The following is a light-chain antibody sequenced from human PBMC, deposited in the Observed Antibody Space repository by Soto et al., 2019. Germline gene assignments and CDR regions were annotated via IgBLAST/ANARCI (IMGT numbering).Light chain of an antibody. CDR2: NNN. Sequence: QSVLTQPPSVSAAPGQNVIISCSGGISNIGNNFVSWYQQLPGTAPKLLIYNNNQRPSGIPDRFSGSKSGTSATLGITGLQTGDEADYYCEAKDDSLSGVVFGGGTKVTVL. J-gene: IGLJ2*01. CDR3: EAKDDSLSGVV. V-gene: IGLV1-51*01. CDR1: ISNIGNNF.